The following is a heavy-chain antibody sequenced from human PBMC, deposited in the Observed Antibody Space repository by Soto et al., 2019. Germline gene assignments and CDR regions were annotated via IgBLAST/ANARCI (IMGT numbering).Heavy chain of an antibody. V-gene: IGHV3-30-3*01. D-gene: IGHD2-2*03. Sequence: QVQLVESGEGVVQPGRSLRLSCAASGFTFSSYAMHWVRQAPGKGLEWVAVISYDGSNKYYADSVKGRFTISRDNSKNTLYLQMNSLRAEDTAVYYCARDGSYWGQGTLVTVSS. J-gene: IGHJ4*02. CDR1: GFTFSSYA. CDR3: ARDGSY. CDR2: ISYDGSNK.